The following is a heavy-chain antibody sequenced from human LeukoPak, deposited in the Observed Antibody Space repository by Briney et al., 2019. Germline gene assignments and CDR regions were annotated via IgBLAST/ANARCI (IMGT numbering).Heavy chain of an antibody. V-gene: IGHV3-30*03. J-gene: IGHJ2*01. CDR3: AGSDTTGYIPREWDYWYFDL. Sequence: GRSLRLSCAASGFTFSRYGMHWVRQAPGKGLEWVAIISYDGTEENYADSVKGRFTIFRDNSKNMLYLQMNSLRADDAAVYYCAGSDTTGYIPREWDYWYFDLWGRGTLVTVSS. D-gene: IGHD1-1*01. CDR2: ISYDGTEE. CDR1: GFTFSRYG.